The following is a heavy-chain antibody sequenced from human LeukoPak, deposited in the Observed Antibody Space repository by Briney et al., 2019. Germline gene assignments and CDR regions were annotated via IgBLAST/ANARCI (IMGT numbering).Heavy chain of an antibody. CDR2: ISAYNGNT. CDR3: ARGGTSMVRGRYYYYMDV. D-gene: IGHD3-10*01. J-gene: IGHJ6*03. V-gene: IGHV1-18*01. CDR1: GYTFTSYG. Sequence: GASVKVSCKASGYTFTSYGISWVRQAPGQGLEWMGWISAYNGNTNYAQKLQGRVTMTTDTSTSTAYMELRSLRSDDTAVYYCARGGTSMVRGRYYYYMDVWGKGTTVTISS.